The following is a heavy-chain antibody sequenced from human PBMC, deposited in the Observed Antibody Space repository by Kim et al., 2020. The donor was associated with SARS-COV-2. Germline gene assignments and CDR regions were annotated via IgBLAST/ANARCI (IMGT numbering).Heavy chain of an antibody. D-gene: IGHD3-10*01. Sequence: GGSLRLSCAGSGFIFSDYYMDWVRQAPGKGLEWVGRFRNKRNKYSTEYAASVKGRFTISRDESKNLLFLQTNSLKTEDTAVYYCARSPPNSASNYNNYYYYGMDVWGQGTTVTVSS. CDR3: ARSPPNSASNYNNYYYYGMDV. V-gene: IGHV3-72*01. CDR1: GFIFSDYY. CDR2: FRNKRNKYST. J-gene: IGHJ6*02.